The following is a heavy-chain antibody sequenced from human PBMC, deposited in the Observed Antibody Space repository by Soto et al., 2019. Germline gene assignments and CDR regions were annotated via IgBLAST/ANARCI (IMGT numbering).Heavy chain of an antibody. Sequence: SETLSLTCTVSGGSISSYYWSWIRQPPGKGLEWIGYIYYSGSTNYNPSLKSRVTISVDTSKNQFSLKLNSMTAADTAVYYCARHNYGSGSTYFDHWGQGTLVTVSS. CDR3: ARHNYGSGSTYFDH. V-gene: IGHV4-59*08. D-gene: IGHD3-10*01. CDR1: GGSISSYY. CDR2: IYYSGST. J-gene: IGHJ4*02.